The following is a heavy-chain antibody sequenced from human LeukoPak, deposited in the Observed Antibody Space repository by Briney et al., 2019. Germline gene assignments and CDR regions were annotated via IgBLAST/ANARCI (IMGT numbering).Heavy chain of an antibody. D-gene: IGHD2-15*01. CDR1: GFTFSSYE. Sequence: GALRLSCAASGFTFSSYEMNWVRQAPGKGLEWVSYISSSGSTIYYADSVKGRFTISRDNAKNSLYLQMNSLRAEDTAVYYCAGVISRAGYCSGGSCYGVFGYWGQGTLVTVSS. CDR2: ISSSGSTI. J-gene: IGHJ4*02. CDR3: AGVISRAGYCSGGSCYGVFGY. V-gene: IGHV3-48*03.